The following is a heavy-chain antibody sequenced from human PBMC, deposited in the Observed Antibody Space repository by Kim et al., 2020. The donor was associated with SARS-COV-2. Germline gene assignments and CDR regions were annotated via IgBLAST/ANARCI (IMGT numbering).Heavy chain of an antibody. CDR3: VRDPGLMGLSPTHDAFGG. V-gene: IGHV4-61*01. D-gene: IGHD1-26*01. CDR1: GDSVSSGSRY. J-gene: IGHJ3*01. Sequence: SETLSLTCSVSGDSVSSGSRYWSWIRQPPGKGLEWIGYVYYTGSTEYNSPFKSRLSMSVDTSKNQLSLKLSSVTPTDTAVYFCVRDPGLMGLSPTHDAFGGCGQETLATVSS. CDR2: VYYTGST.